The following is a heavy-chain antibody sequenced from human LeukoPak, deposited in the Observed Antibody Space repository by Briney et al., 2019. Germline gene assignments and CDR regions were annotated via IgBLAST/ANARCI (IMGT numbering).Heavy chain of an antibody. V-gene: IGHV4-34*01. CDR3: ARGNSGSYSQFDY. D-gene: IGHD1-26*01. J-gene: IGHJ4*02. Sequence: PSETLSLTCAVYGGSFSGYYWSWIRQPPGKGLEWIGEINHSGSTNYNPSLKSRVTISVDTSKNQFSLKLTSVTAADTAVYYCARGNSGSYSQFDYWGQGTLVTVSS. CDR1: GGSFSGYY. CDR2: INHSGST.